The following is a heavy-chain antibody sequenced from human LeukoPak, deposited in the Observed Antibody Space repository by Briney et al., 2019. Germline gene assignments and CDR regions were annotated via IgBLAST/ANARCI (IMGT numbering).Heavy chain of an antibody. J-gene: IGHJ5*02. D-gene: IGHD5-12*01. V-gene: IGHV3-30*04. Sequence: PGRSLRLSCAASGFTFSGSAMYWVRQAPGKGLDWVAFIRYDGRNKYYADSVKGRFTISRDNSKNTLYLQMNSLRAEDTAVYYCARDFGGYDHPWGQGTLVTVSS. CDR1: GFTFSGSA. CDR2: IRYDGRNK. CDR3: ARDFGGYDHP.